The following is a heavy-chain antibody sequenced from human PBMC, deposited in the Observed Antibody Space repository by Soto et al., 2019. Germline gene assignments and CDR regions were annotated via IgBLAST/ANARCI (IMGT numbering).Heavy chain of an antibody. V-gene: IGHV4-34*01. D-gene: IGHD2-15*01. CDR2: INHSGST. CDR1: GGSFSGYY. J-gene: IGHJ3*02. CDR3: ARAPTFYSGSSADALDI. Sequence: PSETLSLTCAVYGGSFSGYYWSWIRQPPGKGLEWIGEINHSGSTNYNPSLKSRVTISVDTSKNQFSLKLSSVTAADTPAYYCARAPTFYSGSSADALDIWGEATMVTLSS.